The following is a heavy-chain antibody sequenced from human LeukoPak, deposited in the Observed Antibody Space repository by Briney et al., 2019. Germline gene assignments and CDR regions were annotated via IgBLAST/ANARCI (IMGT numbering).Heavy chain of an antibody. CDR1: GITFSSHS. Sequence: GGSLRLSCAVSGITFSSHSITWVRQAPGMGLEWVSAISGSEGSTYYTDSVRGRFTISRDTSKNTVFLQMNSLRVGDTAVYYCAAKSPGHFPFDYWGQGTPVTVSS. J-gene: IGHJ4*02. CDR3: AAKSPGHFPFDY. CDR2: ISGSEGST. V-gene: IGHV3-23*01.